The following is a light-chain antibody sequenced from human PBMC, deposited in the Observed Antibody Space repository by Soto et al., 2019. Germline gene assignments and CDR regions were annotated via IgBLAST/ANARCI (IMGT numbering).Light chain of an antibody. V-gene: IGKV4-1*01. CDR1: QNLLYSSNNKNY. J-gene: IGKJ4*01. CDR2: WAS. Sequence: DIVMTQSPDSLAVSLGERATINCKSSQNLLYSSNNKNYLAWYQQKPGQPPKLLIYWASTRESGVPDRFSGSGSGTDFTLTISSLQAEDVAVYYCQQYDRTPLTFGGGTKVEIK. CDR3: QQYDRTPLT.